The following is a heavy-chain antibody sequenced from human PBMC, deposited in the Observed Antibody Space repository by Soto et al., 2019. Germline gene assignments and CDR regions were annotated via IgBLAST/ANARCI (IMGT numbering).Heavy chain of an antibody. CDR1: GYSFTSYW. V-gene: IGHV5-51*01. D-gene: IGHD5-12*01. J-gene: IGHJ4*02. Sequence: GESLKISCKGSGYSFTSYWICWVRQMPWKGLEWMGIIYPGDSDTRYSPSFQGQVTISADKSISTAYLQWSSLKASDTAMYYGARGEDGYPTWGAFFDYWGQGTLVTVSS. CDR2: IYPGDSDT. CDR3: ARGEDGYPTWGAFFDY.